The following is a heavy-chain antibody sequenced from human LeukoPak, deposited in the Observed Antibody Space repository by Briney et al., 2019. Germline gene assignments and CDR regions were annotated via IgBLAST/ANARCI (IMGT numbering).Heavy chain of an antibody. V-gene: IGHV1-2*02. CDR3: ARGRQLVPAYYMDV. Sequence: ASVKVSCKASGYTFSGYYMHWVRQAPGQGLEWMGWINPNSGGTNYAQKFQGRVTMTRDTSISTAYMELSRLRSDDTAVYYCARGRQLVPAYYMDVWGKGTTVTISS. J-gene: IGHJ6*03. CDR2: INPNSGGT. CDR1: GYTFSGYY. D-gene: IGHD6-13*01.